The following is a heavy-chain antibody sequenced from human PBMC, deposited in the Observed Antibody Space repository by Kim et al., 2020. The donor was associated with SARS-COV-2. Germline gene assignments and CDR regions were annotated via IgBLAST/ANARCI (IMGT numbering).Heavy chain of an antibody. V-gene: IGHV4-39*01. CDR1: GGSISSSSYY. CDR3: ARHWGPYYYYGMDV. Sequence: SETLSLTCTVSGGSISSSSYYWGWIRQPTGKGLEWIGSVDNSGSTSYNPSLKSRINIFVDMSKNQFSLKVTSVSAADTAVYYCARHWGPYYYYGMDVWGQGTTGTVFS. CDR2: VDNSGST. J-gene: IGHJ6*02. D-gene: IGHD3-16*01.